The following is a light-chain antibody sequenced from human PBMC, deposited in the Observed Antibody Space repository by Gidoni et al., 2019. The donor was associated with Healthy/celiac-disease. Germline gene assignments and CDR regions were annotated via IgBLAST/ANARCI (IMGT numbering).Light chain of an antibody. CDR3: QQLNSRLT. CDR2: AAS. Sequence: IQLTQSPSSLSASVGDRVTITCRASQGISSYLAWYQQKPGKAPKLLIYAASTLQSGVPSRFSGSGSVTDFTLTISSLQPEDFATYYCQQLNSRLTFGGGTKVEIK. V-gene: IGKV1-9*01. J-gene: IGKJ4*01. CDR1: QGISSY.